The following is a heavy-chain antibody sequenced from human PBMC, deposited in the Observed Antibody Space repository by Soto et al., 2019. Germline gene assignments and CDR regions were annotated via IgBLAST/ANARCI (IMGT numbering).Heavy chain of an antibody. CDR1: GGSFSGYY. CDR2: INHSGST. Sequence: SETLSLTCAVYGGSFSGYYWSWIRQPPGKGLEWIGEINHSGSTNYNPSLKSRVTISVDTSKNQFSLKLSSVTAADTAVYYCARGMVRGVIRNWFDPWGQGTLVTSPQ. CDR3: ARGMVRGVIRNWFDP. D-gene: IGHD3-10*01. V-gene: IGHV4-34*01. J-gene: IGHJ5*02.